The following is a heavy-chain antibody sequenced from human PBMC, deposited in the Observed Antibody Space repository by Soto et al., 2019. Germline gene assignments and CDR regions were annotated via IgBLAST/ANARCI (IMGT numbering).Heavy chain of an antibody. V-gene: IGHV4-4*07. Sequence: SETLSLTCTVSGGSISSYYWSWIRQPAGKGLEWIGRIYTSGSTNYNPSLKSRVTMSVDTSKNQFSLKLSSVTAADTAVYYCARNVDTARAYYFDYWGQGILVTVSS. CDR1: GGSISSYY. CDR2: IYTSGST. CDR3: ARNVDTARAYYFDY. D-gene: IGHD5-18*01. J-gene: IGHJ4*02.